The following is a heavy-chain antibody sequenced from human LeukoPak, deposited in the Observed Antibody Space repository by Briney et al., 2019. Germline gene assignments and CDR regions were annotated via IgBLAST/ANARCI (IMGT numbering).Heavy chain of an antibody. CDR1: GYTFSGYY. D-gene: IGHD6-6*01. CDR3: ARSDGSSPPWYFDY. V-gene: IGHV1-2*02. J-gene: IGHJ4*02. Sequence: GASVKVSCKASGYTFSGYYIHWVRQSPGQGLEWMGWINPNSGGTNYVQKFQGRVTMTRDTSISTTYMELSRLTSDDTAVYYCARSDGSSPPWYFDYWGQGTLVTVSS. CDR2: INPNSGGT.